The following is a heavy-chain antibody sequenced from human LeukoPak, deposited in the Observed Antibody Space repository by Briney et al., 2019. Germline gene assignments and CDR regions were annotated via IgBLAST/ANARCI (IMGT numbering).Heavy chain of an antibody. V-gene: IGHV1-2*02. CDR2: TNPNSGGT. D-gene: IGHD2-15*01. Sequence: ASVKVSCKASGYTFTGYYMHWVRQAPGQGLEWMGWTNPNSGGTNYAQKFQGRVTMTRDTSISIAYMELSRLRSDDTAVYYCARGGPYCSGGSCYGNNWFDPWGQGTLVTVSS. CDR1: GYTFTGYY. J-gene: IGHJ5*02. CDR3: ARGGPYCSGGSCYGNNWFDP.